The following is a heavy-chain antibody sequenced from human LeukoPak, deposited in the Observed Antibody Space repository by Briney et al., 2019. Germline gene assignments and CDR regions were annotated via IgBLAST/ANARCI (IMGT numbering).Heavy chain of an antibody. CDR3: ARSYGWNYLPDAFDI. J-gene: IGHJ3*02. Sequence: ASVKVSCKASGYSFTGYYMHWVRQAPGQGLEWMGWINPNSGGTNYAQKFHGRVTMTRDTSISTAYMELRSLRSDDTAVYYCARSYGWNYLPDAFDIWGQGTMVTVSS. CDR2: INPNSGGT. V-gene: IGHV1-2*02. CDR1: GYSFTGYY. D-gene: IGHD1-7*01.